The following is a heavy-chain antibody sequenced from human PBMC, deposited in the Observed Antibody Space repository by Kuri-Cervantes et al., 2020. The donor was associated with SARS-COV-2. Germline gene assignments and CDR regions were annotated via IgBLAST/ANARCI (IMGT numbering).Heavy chain of an antibody. V-gene: IGHV5-51*01. D-gene: IGHD3-16*01. Sequence: GGSLRLSCKGSGYSFTSYWIGWVRQMPGKGPEWMGIIYPGDSDTRYSPSFQGQVTISADKSISTAYLQWSSLKASDTAMYYCVRHLRKGRDLSLHPSATPPDAFDIWGQGTMVTVSS. J-gene: IGHJ3*02. CDR3: VRHLRKGRDLSLHPSATPPDAFDI. CDR2: IYPGDSDT. CDR1: GYSFTSYW.